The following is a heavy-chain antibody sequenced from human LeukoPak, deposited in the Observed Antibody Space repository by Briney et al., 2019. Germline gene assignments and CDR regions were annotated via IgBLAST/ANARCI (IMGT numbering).Heavy chain of an antibody. V-gene: IGHV1-2*02. J-gene: IGHJ4*02. CDR1: GYTFTGYY. D-gene: IGHD5-12*01. CDR2: INPSSGGT. CDR3: ARIGGYAAYYFDY. Sequence: ASVKVSCKASGYTFTGYYMHWVRQAPGQGLEWMGWINPSSGGTNYAQKFQGRVTMTRDTSISTAYMELSRLRSDDTAVYYCARIGGYAAYYFDYWGQGTLVTVSS.